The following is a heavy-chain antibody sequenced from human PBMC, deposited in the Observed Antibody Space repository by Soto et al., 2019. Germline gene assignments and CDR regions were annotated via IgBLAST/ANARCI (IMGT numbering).Heavy chain of an antibody. CDR1: GGTFSSYA. V-gene: IGHV3-23*01. CDR2: ISSSGSST. D-gene: IGHD6-13*01. CDR3: ATETSTWYGGLDYYARDF. Sequence: EVQLLESGGGSVQPGGSLRLSCAASGGTFSSYAMSWVRQAPGKGLEWVSAISSSGSSTYYADSVKVRFTISRDNSKNTLYLQMNSRRAEDTAVYSCATETSTWYGGLDYYARDFWGQGTTVTVS. J-gene: IGHJ6*02.